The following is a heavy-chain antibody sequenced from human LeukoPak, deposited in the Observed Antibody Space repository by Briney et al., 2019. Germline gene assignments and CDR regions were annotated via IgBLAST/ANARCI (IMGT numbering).Heavy chain of an antibody. V-gene: IGHV4-59*01. CDR1: GDSIRSYY. Sequence: PSETLSLTCSVSGDSIRSYYWSWIRQPPGKGLEWIGYIYYSGSTNYNPSLKSRVTISVDTSKNQFSLKLSSVTAADTAVYYCARVSYDFWSGRSYDAFDIWGQGTMVTVSS. D-gene: IGHD3-3*01. CDR2: IYYSGST. CDR3: ARVSYDFWSGRSYDAFDI. J-gene: IGHJ3*02.